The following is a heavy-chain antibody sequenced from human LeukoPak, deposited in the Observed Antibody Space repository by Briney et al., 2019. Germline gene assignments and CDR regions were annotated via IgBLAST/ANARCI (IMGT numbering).Heavy chain of an antibody. Sequence: GESLKISCKGSGYSFTSYWIGWVRQMPGKGLEWMGIIYPGDSDTRYSPSFQGQVTISADKSISTAYLQWSSLRASDTAMYYCARHNIEDFWSGYMADTKYGYYYYMDVWGKGTTVTVSS. D-gene: IGHD3-3*01. CDR2: IYPGDSDT. J-gene: IGHJ6*03. CDR1: GYSFTSYW. V-gene: IGHV5-51*01. CDR3: ARHNIEDFWSGYMADTKYGYYYYMDV.